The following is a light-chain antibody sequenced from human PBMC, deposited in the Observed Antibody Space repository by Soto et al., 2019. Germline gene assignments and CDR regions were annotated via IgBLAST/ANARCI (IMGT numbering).Light chain of an antibody. Sequence: QSVLTQPPSAIGTPGQTVTISCSGGSSNIGSNTVNWYQQVPGSAPKLLIFTNNLRPSGVPDRFSGSKSGTSAYLAISGLQAGDEADYYCATWDDSLNGVFGGGTKLTVL. CDR3: ATWDDSLNGV. V-gene: IGLV1-44*01. CDR2: TNN. J-gene: IGLJ3*02. CDR1: SSNIGSNT.